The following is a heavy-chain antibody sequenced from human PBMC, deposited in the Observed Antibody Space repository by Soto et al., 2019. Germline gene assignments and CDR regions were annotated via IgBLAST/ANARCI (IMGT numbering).Heavy chain of an antibody. J-gene: IGHJ4*02. Sequence: QVQLRESGPGLVKPSQTLSLTCTVSGGSISTSGFYWSWIRQHPGKGLDWIGYIYYSGSTYYNPSLKSRVTISVDTSKNQFSLKLTSVTAADTAVYYCARVGEIIGDYWGQGVLVTVSS. D-gene: IGHD3-10*01. CDR1: GGSISTSGFY. CDR2: IYYSGST. V-gene: IGHV4-31*03. CDR3: ARVGEIIGDY.